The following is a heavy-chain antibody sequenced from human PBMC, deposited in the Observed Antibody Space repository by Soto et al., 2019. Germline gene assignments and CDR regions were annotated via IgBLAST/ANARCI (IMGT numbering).Heavy chain of an antibody. J-gene: IGHJ4*02. CDR2: IWYDGSNK. V-gene: IGHV3-33*01. CDR3: AREVLAAAGAIDY. Sequence: GGSLRLSCAASGFTFSSYGMHWVRQAPGKGLEWVAVIWYDGSNKYYADSVKGRFTISRDNSKNTLYLQVNSLRAEDTAVYYCAREVLAAAGAIDYWGQGTLVTV. CDR1: GFTFSSYG. D-gene: IGHD6-13*01.